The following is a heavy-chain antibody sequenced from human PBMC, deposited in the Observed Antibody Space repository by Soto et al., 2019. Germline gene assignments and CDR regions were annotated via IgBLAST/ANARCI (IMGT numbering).Heavy chain of an antibody. CDR1: GFTFTGYA. Sequence: GGSLRLSCAASGFTFTGYAMHWVRQAPGKGLEWVAVISYDGSDKFYADSVRGRFTISRVNSKKTLYLQMDSLRPEDTGVYYCAKDRTYWSHVVVVPATPDYWGQGTLVTVSS. D-gene: IGHD2-15*01. J-gene: IGHJ4*02. CDR3: AKDRTYWSHVVVVPATPDY. CDR2: ISYDGSDK. V-gene: IGHV3-30*18.